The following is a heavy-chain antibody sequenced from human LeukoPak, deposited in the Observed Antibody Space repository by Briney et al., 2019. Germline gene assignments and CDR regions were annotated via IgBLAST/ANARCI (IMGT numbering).Heavy chain of an antibody. Sequence: ASVKVCCKASGYTFTDYYMHWVRQAPGQGLEWMGRINANSGVTDYAQKFQGRVTMTRDASISTAYMELSSLTSDDTAMYYCARDQIYYQLLLLSFDVWGQGTMLTVSS. V-gene: IGHV1-2*06. D-gene: IGHD2-2*01. CDR3: ARDQIYYQLLLLSFDV. J-gene: IGHJ3*01. CDR2: INANSGVT. CDR1: GYTFTDYY.